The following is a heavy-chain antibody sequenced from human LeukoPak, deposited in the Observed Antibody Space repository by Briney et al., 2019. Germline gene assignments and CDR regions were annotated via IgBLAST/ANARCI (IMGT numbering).Heavy chain of an antibody. CDR2: ISGSGGST. Sequence: PGGSLRLSCAASGFTFSSYAMSWVRQAPGKGLEWVSAISGSGGSTYYADSVKGRFTISRDNSKNTLYLQMNSLRAEDTAVYYCAKSSEIVVAPGDTFDPWGQGTLVTVSS. CDR1: GFTFSSYA. D-gene: IGHD2-2*01. CDR3: AKSSEIVVAPGDTFDP. J-gene: IGHJ5*02. V-gene: IGHV3-23*01.